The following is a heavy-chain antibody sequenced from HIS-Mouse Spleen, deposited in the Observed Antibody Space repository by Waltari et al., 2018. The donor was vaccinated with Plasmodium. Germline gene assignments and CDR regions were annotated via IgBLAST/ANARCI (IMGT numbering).Heavy chain of an antibody. Sequence: QLQLQGSGQGLVKPWETLSPTCTVPVGPTTVGSYYWGWFHHPPGKGLEWIGSIYYSWSTYYHPSLKSRVTISVDTSKNQFSLKLSSVTAADTAVYYCARDRITGTSYFDYWGQGTLVTVSS. CDR1: VGPTTVGSYY. J-gene: IGHJ4*02. CDR3: ARDRITGTSYFDY. V-gene: IGHV4-39*07. CDR2: IYYSWST. D-gene: IGHD1-7*01.